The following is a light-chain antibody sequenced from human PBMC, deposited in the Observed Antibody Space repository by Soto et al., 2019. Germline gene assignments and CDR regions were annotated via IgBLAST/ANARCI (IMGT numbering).Light chain of an antibody. CDR2: GAS. CDR1: QSVSSSY. V-gene: IGKV3-20*01. CDR3: HQYGSSPFT. J-gene: IGKJ3*01. Sequence: EIVLTQSPGTLSLSPGERATLSCRASQSVSSSYLAWYQQKPGQAPRLLIYGASSRATGIPDRFSGSGSVTDFTLTISGLEPEDFAVNYCHQYGSSPFTFGPGTKVDIK.